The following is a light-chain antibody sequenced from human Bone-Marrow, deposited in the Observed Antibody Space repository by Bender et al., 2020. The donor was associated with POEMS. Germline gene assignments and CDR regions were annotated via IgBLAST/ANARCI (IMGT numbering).Light chain of an antibody. V-gene: IGLV3-1*01. CDR2: QDT. Sequence: LTQPPSASGSPGQSVTISCTGEKLGEEYACWFQQKPGQSPVVVIYQDTKRPSGIPERFSGSTSGNTASLTISGTQTMDEADYYGQSWGRNTAVFGGGTKLTVL. J-gene: IGLJ2*01. CDR3: QSWGRNTAV. CDR1: KLGEEY.